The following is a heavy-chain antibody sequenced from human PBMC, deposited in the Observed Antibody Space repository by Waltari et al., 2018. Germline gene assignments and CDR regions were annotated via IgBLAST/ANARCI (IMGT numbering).Heavy chain of an antibody. V-gene: IGHV3-53*04. D-gene: IGHD3-22*01. CDR2: ITRCGKT. J-gene: IGHJ6*02. Sequence: EVQLVESGGGLVQSGGSLRLSCEASAFSVSGTYMSWVRQAPGKGLEGVSVITRCGKTYYGDSVRGRFTMSRNDSKNTVYLQMDNLRPEDTAVFYCVTHSSNYYFAMDVWGPGTTVTVSS. CDR3: VTHSSNYYFAMDV. CDR1: AFSVSGTY.